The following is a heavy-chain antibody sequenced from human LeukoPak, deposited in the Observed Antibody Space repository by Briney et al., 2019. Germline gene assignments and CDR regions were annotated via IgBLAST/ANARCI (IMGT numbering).Heavy chain of an antibody. CDR1: GYTFTSYY. V-gene: IGHV1-46*01. J-gene: IGHJ4*02. CDR2: INPSGGST. CDR3: ARGGGAGLAAAGTGYFDY. D-gene: IGHD6-13*01. Sequence: ASVKVSCKASGYTFTSYYMHWVRQAPGQGLEWMGIINPSGGSTSYAQKFQGRVTMTRDTSTSTVYMELSSLRSEDTAVYYCARGGGAGLAAAGTGYFDYWGQGTLVTVSS.